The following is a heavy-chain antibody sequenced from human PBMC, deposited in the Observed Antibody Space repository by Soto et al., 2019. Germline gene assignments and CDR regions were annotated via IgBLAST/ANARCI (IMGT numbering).Heavy chain of an antibody. CDR2: ISSSGSTI. V-gene: IGHV3-11*01. D-gene: IGHD3-3*01. Sequence: PGGSLCLSCAASGFSFSGYYMSLIRQAPGKGLEWVSYISSSGSTIYYADSVKGRFTISRDNAKNSLYLQMNSLRAEDTAVYYCARGIGPYDFWALDYWGQGTLVTVSS. CDR3: ARGIGPYDFWALDY. CDR1: GFSFSGYY. J-gene: IGHJ4*02.